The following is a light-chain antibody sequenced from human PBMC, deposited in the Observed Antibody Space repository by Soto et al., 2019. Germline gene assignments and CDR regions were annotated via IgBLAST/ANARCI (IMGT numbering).Light chain of an antibody. V-gene: IGKV3-15*01. CDR3: QQYYNWLPYT. J-gene: IGKJ2*01. CDR2: GAS. Sequence: EVVLTQSPATLSVSPGDRATLSCRASQSVSSNLAWYQQKPGQTPRLLIYGASTRATGVPPRFSGSRSGTEFTLTISAVQSEDCAVYYCQQYYNWLPYTLGQGTKLDFK. CDR1: QSVSSN.